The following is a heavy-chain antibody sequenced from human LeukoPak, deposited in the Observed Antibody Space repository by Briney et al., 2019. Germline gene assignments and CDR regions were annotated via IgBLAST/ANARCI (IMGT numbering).Heavy chain of an antibody. V-gene: IGHV3-15*05. CDR2: IKTKTDGGTT. D-gene: IGHD2-2*01. Sequence: KRGESLKISCAASGLTFSNAWMSWVRQAPGKGLEWVGRIKTKTDGGTTDYAAPVKGRFTISRDDSKNTVYLQMNSLQTEDTAVYYCNTLYCSSTSCNWGQGTLVTVSS. J-gene: IGHJ4*02. CDR3: NTLYCSSTSCN. CDR1: GLTFSNAW.